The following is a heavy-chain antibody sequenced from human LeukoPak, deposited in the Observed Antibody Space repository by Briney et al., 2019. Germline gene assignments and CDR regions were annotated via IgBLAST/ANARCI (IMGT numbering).Heavy chain of an antibody. CDR1: GGSFSGYY. Sequence: PSETLSLTCAVYGGSFSGYYWSWIRQPPGKGLEWIGEINHSGSTNYNPSLKSRVTISVDTSKNQFSLKLSSVTAADTAVYYCARDRARGGTHLAHAFDIWGQGTMVTVSS. CDR2: INHSGST. CDR3: ARDRARGGTHLAHAFDI. D-gene: IGHD4-23*01. J-gene: IGHJ3*02. V-gene: IGHV4-34*01.